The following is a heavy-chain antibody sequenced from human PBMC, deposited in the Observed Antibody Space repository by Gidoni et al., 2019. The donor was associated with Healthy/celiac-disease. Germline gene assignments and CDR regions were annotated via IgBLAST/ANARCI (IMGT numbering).Heavy chain of an antibody. CDR3: ARVIRGNWQWLSSRPPKYYFDY. CDR1: GGSFSGYY. CDR2: INHSGST. D-gene: IGHD6-19*01. Sequence: QVQLQQWGAGLLKPSETLSLTCAVYGGSFSGYYWSLIRQPPGKGLEWIGEINHSGSTNYNPSLKSRVTISVDTSKNQFSLKLSSVTAADTAVYYCARVIRGNWQWLSSRPPKYYFDYWGQGTLVTVSS. J-gene: IGHJ4*02. V-gene: IGHV4-34*01.